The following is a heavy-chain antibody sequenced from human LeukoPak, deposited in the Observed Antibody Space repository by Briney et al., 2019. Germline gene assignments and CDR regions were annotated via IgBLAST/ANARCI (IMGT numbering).Heavy chain of an antibody. CDR3: ASGVGAISFDY. CDR2: IYSGGST. J-gene: IGHJ4*02. V-gene: IGHV3-66*01. Sequence: GGSLRLSCAASGFTVSSNYMSWVRQAPGKGLEWVSVIYSGGSTYYADSVKGRFTISRDNSKNTLYLQMNSLRAEDTVVYYCASGVGAISFDYWGQGTLVTVSS. CDR1: GFTVSSNY. D-gene: IGHD1-26*01.